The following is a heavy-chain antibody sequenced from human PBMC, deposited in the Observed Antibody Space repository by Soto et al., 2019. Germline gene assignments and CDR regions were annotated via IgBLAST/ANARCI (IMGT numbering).Heavy chain of an antibody. J-gene: IGHJ4*02. CDR1: GFTVSSSY. V-gene: IGHV3-53*02. CDR2: IYSPGST. CDR3: ARGLVGATPAFDC. Sequence: EVQVVETGGGLIQSGGSLRLSCAASGFTVSSSYMSWVRQAPGKGLEWVSTIYSPGSTYYADSVKGRFTISRDNSKNTLYLQMTSLRAEDTAVYYCARGLVGATPAFDCWGQGTLVTVSS. D-gene: IGHD1-26*01.